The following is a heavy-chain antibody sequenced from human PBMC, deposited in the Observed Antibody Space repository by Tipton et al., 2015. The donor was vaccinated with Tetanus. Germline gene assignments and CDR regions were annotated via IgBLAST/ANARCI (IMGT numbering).Heavy chain of an antibody. CDR3: ARDQGGGRVARLNWFGP. CDR1: GDSISRSRYF. Sequence: TLSLTCTVSGDSISRSRYFWNWIRQRPGEGPEWIGYIYYSGSTFYNPSLKSRVNISVDTSKNQFSLRLTSVTAADTAVYYCARDQGGGRVARLNWFGPWGQGTLVTVSS. D-gene: IGHD3-16*01. CDR2: IYYSGST. J-gene: IGHJ5*02. V-gene: IGHV4-31*03.